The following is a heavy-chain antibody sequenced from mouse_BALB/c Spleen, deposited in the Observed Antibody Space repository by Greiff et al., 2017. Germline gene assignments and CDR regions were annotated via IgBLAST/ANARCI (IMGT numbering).Heavy chain of an antibody. CDR1: GYSFTGYY. D-gene: IGHD1-1*02. V-gene: IGHV1-31*01. CDR3: ARSGYGDYDAMDY. Sequence: VQLQQSGPELVKPGASVKISCKASGYSFTGYYMHWVKQSHVKSLEWIGRINPYNGATSYNQNFKDKASLTVDKSSSTAYMELHSLTSEDSAVYYCARSGYGDYDAMDYWGQGTSVTVSS. J-gene: IGHJ4*01. CDR2: INPYNGAT.